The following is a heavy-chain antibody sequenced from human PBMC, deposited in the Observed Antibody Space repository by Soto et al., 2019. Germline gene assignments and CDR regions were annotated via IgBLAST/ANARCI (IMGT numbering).Heavy chain of an antibody. J-gene: IGHJ4*02. CDR3: ARGVVGQDVLRFLEWSLYFDY. CDR1: GFTFSSYG. Sequence: QVQLVESGGGVVQPGRSLRLSCAASGFTFSSYGMHWVRQAPGKGLVWVAVIWYDGSNKYYADSVKGRFTISRDNSKNTLYLQMNSLRAEDTAVYYCARGVVGQDVLRFLEWSLYFDYWGQGTLVTVSS. CDR2: IWYDGSNK. D-gene: IGHD3-3*01. V-gene: IGHV3-33*01.